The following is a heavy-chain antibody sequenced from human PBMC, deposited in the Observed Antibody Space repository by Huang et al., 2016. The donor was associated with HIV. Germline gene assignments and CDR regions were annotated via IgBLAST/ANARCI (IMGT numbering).Heavy chain of an antibody. CDR2: INHIGKT. CDR1: GGSFSGYS. D-gene: IGHD6-19*01. CDR3: AREKAADSAWYGVYYFDY. V-gene: IGHV4-34*01. Sequence: QVQFRQWGAGLVKPSETLSLTCAVYGGSFSGYSWTWIRQSPGKGLEWIGEINHIGKTNYQPSLKSRVTIAKDTAKNQFSLQLTSVSAADTGVYFCAREKAADSAWYGVYYFDYWGEGALVTVTS. J-gene: IGHJ4*02.